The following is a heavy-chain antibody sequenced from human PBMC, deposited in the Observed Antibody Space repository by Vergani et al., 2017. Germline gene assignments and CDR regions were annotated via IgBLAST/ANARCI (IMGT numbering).Heavy chain of an antibody. V-gene: IGHV4-30-4*01. CDR3: ARVRRDDSSGYYYYYGMDV. J-gene: IGHJ6*02. CDR1: GGSISSGDYY. Sequence: QVQLQESGPGLVKPSQTLSLTCTVSGGSISSGDYYWSWLRQPPGKGLEWIGYISYSGSTYYNPSLKSRVTISVDTSKNQFSLKLSSVTAADTAVYYWARVRRDDSSGYYYYYGMDVWGQGTTVTVSS. D-gene: IGHD3-22*01. CDR2: ISYSGST.